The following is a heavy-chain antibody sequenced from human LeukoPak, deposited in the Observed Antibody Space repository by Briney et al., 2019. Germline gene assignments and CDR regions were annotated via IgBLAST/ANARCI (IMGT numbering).Heavy chain of an antibody. CDR2: IYYSGST. J-gene: IGHJ6*03. Sequence: SETLSLTCTVSGGSISSYYWSWIRQPPGKGLEWIGYIYYSGSTNYNPSFKSRVTISVDTSKNQFSLKLSSVTAADTAVYYCARTPITMVRGSYYMDVWGKGTTVTVSS. CDR3: ARTPITMVRGSYYMDV. D-gene: IGHD3-10*01. CDR1: GGSISSYY. V-gene: IGHV4-59*01.